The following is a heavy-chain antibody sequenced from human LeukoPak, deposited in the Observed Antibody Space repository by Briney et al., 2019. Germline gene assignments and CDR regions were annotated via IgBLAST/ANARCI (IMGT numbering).Heavy chain of an antibody. CDR1: GYSISSGYY. CDR2: INHSGST. J-gene: IGHJ4*02. CDR3: ARGNGDLDY. D-gene: IGHD4-17*01. V-gene: IGHV4-38-2*02. Sequence: SETLSLTCTVSGYSISSGYYWGWIRQPPGKGLEWIGEINHSGSTNYNPSLKSRVTISVDTSKNQFSLKLSSVTAADTAVYYCARGNGDLDYWGQGTLVTVSS.